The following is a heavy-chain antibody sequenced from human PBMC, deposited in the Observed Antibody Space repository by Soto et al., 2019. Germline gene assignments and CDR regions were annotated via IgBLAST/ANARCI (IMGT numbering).Heavy chain of an antibody. CDR1: AGSVDRSNYF. CDR3: SSSTYFSYTRVYHFKTLYS. Sequence: EHLQESGPGLVKPSETLSLTCSVSAGSVDRSNYFWNWIRQPPGKGLEWIGNISYSGGTNKNPALKSRITLSLDTSKNQSSLTLTSVTGADTAMYYCSSSTYFSYTRVYHFKTLYSWGQGTLVTVSS. CDR2: ISYSGGT. V-gene: IGHV4-61*01. J-gene: IGHJ4*02. D-gene: IGHD2-15*01.